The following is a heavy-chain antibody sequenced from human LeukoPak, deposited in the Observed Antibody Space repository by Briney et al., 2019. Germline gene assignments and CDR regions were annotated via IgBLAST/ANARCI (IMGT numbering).Heavy chain of an antibody. CDR2: FYPGDSDT. V-gene: IGHV5-51*01. J-gene: IGHJ6*02. CDR3: ARGWYNWNHGLYYYGKDV. CDR1: GYSFTNYW. Sequence: GESLKISCKASGYSFTNYWIGWVRQMPGKGLEWMGIFYPGDSDTRYSPSFQGQVTISADKSISTAYLQWSSLKASDTAMYYCARGWYNWNHGLYYYGKDVWGQGTTVTVSS. D-gene: IGHD1-14*01.